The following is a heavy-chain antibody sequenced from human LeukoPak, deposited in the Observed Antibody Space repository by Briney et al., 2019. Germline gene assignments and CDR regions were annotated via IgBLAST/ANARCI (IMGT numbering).Heavy chain of an antibody. V-gene: IGHV3-66*01. J-gene: IGHJ4*02. CDR2: IYSGGYT. CDR1: GFTVSSNY. Sequence: PGGSLRLSCAASGFTVSSNYMSWVRQAPGKGLEWVSVIYSGGYTYYADSVKGRFTISRDNSKNTLYLQMNSLRAEDTAVYYCARGADSSGWYGYFDYWGQGTLVTVSS. CDR3: ARGADSSGWYGYFDY. D-gene: IGHD6-19*01.